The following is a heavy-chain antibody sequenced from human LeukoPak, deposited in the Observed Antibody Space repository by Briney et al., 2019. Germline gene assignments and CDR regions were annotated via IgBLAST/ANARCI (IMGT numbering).Heavy chain of an antibody. CDR2: INSDGSTT. CDR1: GCTSSSNW. CDR3: ARGGPIDY. V-gene: IGHV3-74*01. Sequence: GGSLRLSCAASGCTSSSNWMYWVRQAPGKGLVWVSRINSDGSTTSYVDSVKGRFTISRDNAKSTLYLQMNSLRAEDTAVYYCARGGPIDYWGQGTLVTVSS. J-gene: IGHJ4*02.